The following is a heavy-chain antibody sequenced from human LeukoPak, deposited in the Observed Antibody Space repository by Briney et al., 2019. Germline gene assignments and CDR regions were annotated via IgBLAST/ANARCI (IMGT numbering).Heavy chain of an antibody. CDR2: ISYDGSNK. CDR1: GFTFSGYA. Sequence: GRSLRLSCAASGFTFSGYAMHWVRQAPGKGLEWVAVISYDGSNKYYADSVKGRFTISRDNSKNTLYLQMNSLRAEDTAVYYCARGPLQLGYCSSTSCYLPIDYWGQGTLVTVSS. CDR3: ARGPLQLGYCSSTSCYLPIDY. V-gene: IGHV3-30-3*01. D-gene: IGHD2-2*01. J-gene: IGHJ4*02.